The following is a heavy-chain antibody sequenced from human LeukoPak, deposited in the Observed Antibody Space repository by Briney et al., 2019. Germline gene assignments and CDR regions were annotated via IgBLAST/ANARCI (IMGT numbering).Heavy chain of an antibody. J-gene: IGHJ4*02. CDR1: GFTFSSYS. D-gene: IGHD6-13*01. CDR2: ISYDGDNK. CDR3: AKDVGRFSSSWYYFDY. V-gene: IGHV3-30*10. Sequence: GGSLRLSCAASGFTFSSYSMHWVRQAPGKGLEWVAIISYDGDNKYYTDSVKGRFTTSRDNSKNTLYLQMDSLRAEDTAVYYCAKDVGRFSSSWYYFDYWGQGTMVTVSS.